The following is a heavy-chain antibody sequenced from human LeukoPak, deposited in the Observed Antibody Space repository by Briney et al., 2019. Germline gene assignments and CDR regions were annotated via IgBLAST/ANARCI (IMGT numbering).Heavy chain of an antibody. Sequence: GASVKVSCKVSGDTVTGFSIHWVRQAPGHGLEWMGGFDPEDGARIFAQKFQGRVIMTEDTSTDTAYMDLSSLRSEDTAVYYCATGYTYDYSLYWGQGTLVTVSS. CDR3: ATGYTYDYSLY. J-gene: IGHJ4*02. CDR1: GDTVTGFS. CDR2: FDPEDGAR. D-gene: IGHD5-18*01. V-gene: IGHV1-24*01.